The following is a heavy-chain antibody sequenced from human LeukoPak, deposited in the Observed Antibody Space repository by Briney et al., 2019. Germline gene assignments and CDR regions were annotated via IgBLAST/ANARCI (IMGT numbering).Heavy chain of an antibody. CDR1: GYTFNTYA. V-gene: IGHV3-21*01. CDR2: ISSTSTYI. D-gene: IGHD2-21*02. CDR3: AKDSRAYCGGDCYSPFDY. J-gene: IGHJ4*02. Sequence: GGSLRLSCAASGYTFNTYAMNWVRQPTGKGLEWVSSISSTSTYIYYTDSVKGRFTISRDNAKNSLYLQMNSLRAEDTAVYYCAKDSRAYCGGDCYSPFDYWGQGALVTVSS.